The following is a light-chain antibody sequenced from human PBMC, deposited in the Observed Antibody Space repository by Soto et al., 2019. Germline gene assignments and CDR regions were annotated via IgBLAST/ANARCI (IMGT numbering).Light chain of an antibody. CDR3: QQYESTPPT. CDR2: SAS. Sequence: DIVMTQSPDSLAVALGERATINCKSSQSVLYSSNNKNYLAWYQQRPGQPPKLLIYSASTRESGVPDRFSGSESGTDFTLTITSLQAEDVAVYYCQQYESTPPTFGQGTKLEIK. CDR1: QSVLYSSNNKNY. V-gene: IGKV4-1*01. J-gene: IGKJ2*01.